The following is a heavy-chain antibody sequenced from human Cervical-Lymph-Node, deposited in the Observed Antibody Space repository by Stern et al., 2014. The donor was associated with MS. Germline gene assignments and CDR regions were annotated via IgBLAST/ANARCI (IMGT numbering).Heavy chain of an antibody. CDR1: GYIFTDYY. CDR3: ATETRAVAGRAGFNVHYGVNF. J-gene: IGHJ6*02. Sequence: QVQLVQSGAEVKKPGASVKVSCKASGYIFTDYYIHWVRQAPGQGLEWMGRINPNSGVTDFAQKFQGRVTMTRDTSISTAAMELSRLRSDDTAVYYCATETRAVAGRAGFNVHYGVNFWGQGTAVTVSS. D-gene: IGHD1-14*01. CDR2: INPNSGVT. V-gene: IGHV1-2*06.